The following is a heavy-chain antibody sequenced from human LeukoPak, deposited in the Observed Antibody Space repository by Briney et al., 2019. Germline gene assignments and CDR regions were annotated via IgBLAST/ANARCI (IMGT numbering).Heavy chain of an antibody. J-gene: IGHJ3*02. D-gene: IGHD2-2*01. CDR1: GFSFSAYA. CDR3: AKDIVIIPAASYAFDI. V-gene: IGHV3-23*01. Sequence: PGGSLRLSCAASGFSFSAYAMSWVRQAPGKGLESVSALSGSGASTYYADSVKGRFTISRDNSKNTLYLQTNSLRAEDTAIYYCAKDIVIIPAASYAFDIWGQGTMVIVSS. CDR2: LSGSGAST.